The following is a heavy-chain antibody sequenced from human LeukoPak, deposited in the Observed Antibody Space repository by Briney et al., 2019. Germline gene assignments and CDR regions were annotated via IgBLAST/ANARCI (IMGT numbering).Heavy chain of an antibody. CDR2: ISKTSSYT. Sequence: GGSLRLSCAASGFKFSDYYMNWIRQAPGKGLEWVSQISKTSSYTNYADSVKGRFTISRDNARNSLYLQMNSLRAEDTAAYYCTREQWLPDYWGQGTLVTVSS. CDR1: GFKFSDYY. V-gene: IGHV3-11*05. CDR3: TREQWLPDY. J-gene: IGHJ4*02. D-gene: IGHD5-24*01.